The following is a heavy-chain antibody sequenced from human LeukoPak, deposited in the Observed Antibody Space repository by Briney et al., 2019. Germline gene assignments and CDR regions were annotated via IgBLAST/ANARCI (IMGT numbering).Heavy chain of an antibody. D-gene: IGHD3-10*01. CDR1: GFTFRSYG. J-gene: IGHJ5*02. CDR2: IWCDGSNK. CDR3: ARGLGYGSGRGFDP. V-gene: IGHV3-33*01. Sequence: PGGSLRLSCAASGFTFRSYGMHWVRQAPGKGLEWVAVIWCDGSNKYYADSVKGRFTISRDNSKNTLYLQMNSLRSEDTAVYYCARGLGYGSGRGFDPWGQGTLVTVSS.